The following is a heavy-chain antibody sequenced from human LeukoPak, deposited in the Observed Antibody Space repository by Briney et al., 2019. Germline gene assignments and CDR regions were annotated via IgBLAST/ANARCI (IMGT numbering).Heavy chain of an antibody. J-gene: IGHJ3*02. CDR3: ARDRTFFGIAGYAFDI. CDR1: GGSVSSNSYY. D-gene: IGHD3-3*01. CDR2: IYYSGST. Sequence: SEALSLTRTVSGGSVSSNSYYWVWIRQLPGKGLEWCGSIYYSGSTNYNPSLKRRVTISVDTSKNQFSLKLSSVTAADTAVYYCARDRTFFGIAGYAFDIWGQGTMVTASS. V-gene: IGHV4-39*07.